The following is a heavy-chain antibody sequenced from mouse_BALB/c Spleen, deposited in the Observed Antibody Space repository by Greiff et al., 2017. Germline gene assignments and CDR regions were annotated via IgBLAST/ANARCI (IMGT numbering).Heavy chain of an antibody. CDR3: ARVIYYDYDVLAY. Sequence: VQLKESGAELVKPGASVKLSCTASGFNIKDTYMHWVKQRPEQGLEWIGRIDPANGNTKYDPKFQGKATITADTSSNTAYLQLSSLTSEDTAVYYCARVIYYDYDVLAYWGQGTLVTVSA. V-gene: IGHV14-3*02. J-gene: IGHJ3*01. CDR1: GFNIKDTY. CDR2: IDPANGNT. D-gene: IGHD2-4*01.